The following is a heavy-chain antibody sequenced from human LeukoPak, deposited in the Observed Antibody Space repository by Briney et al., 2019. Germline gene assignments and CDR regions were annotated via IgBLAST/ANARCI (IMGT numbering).Heavy chain of an antibody. J-gene: IGHJ3*02. CDR3: ARQSVIFYAFDI. V-gene: IGHV1-18*04. CDR2: ISAYNGNT. D-gene: IGHD2-21*01. CDR1: GYTFTGYY. Sequence: ASVKVSCKASGYTFTGYYMHWVRQAPGQGLEWMGWISAYNGNTNYAQKLQGRVTMTTDTSTSTAYMELRSLRSDDTAVYYCARQSVIFYAFDIWGQGTMVTVSS.